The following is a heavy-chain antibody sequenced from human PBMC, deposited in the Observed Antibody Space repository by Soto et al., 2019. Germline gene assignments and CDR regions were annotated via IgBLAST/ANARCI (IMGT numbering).Heavy chain of an antibody. CDR1: GFTFDDYA. J-gene: IGHJ4*02. CDR2: ISWNSGSI. V-gene: IGHV3-9*01. CDR3: AKDMTYGDGYYFDY. D-gene: IGHD4-17*01. Sequence: GGSLRLSCAASGFTFDDYAMHWVRQAPGKGLEWVSGISWNSGSIGYADSVKGRFTISRDNAKNSLYLQMNSLRAEDTALYYCAKDMTYGDGYYFDYWGQGTLVTVSS.